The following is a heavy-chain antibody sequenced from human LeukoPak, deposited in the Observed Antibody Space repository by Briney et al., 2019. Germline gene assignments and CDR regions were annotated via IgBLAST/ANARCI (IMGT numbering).Heavy chain of an antibody. CDR1: GFTLSSYA. CDR3: ARETYYYESSGYYPYYFDY. Sequence: PGGSLRLSCTASGFTLSSYAMHWVRQAPGKGLEWVAVISYDGSREYYADSVKGRFTISRDNSQNTLFLQMNSLKTEDTAIYYCARETYYYESSGYYPYYFDYWGQGTLVTVSS. V-gene: IGHV3-30-3*01. D-gene: IGHD3-22*01. J-gene: IGHJ4*02. CDR2: ISYDGSRE.